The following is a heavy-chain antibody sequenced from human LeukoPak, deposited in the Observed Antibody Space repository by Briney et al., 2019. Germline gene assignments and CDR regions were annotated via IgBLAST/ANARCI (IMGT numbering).Heavy chain of an antibody. CDR1: GYSFTSYW. CDR2: IYPGDSDT. D-gene: IGHD2-2*01. V-gene: IGHV5-51*01. Sequence: GESLKISCKGSGYSFTSYWIGWVRQMPGKGPEWMGIIYPGDSDTRYSPSFQGQVTISAYKSISTAYLQWSSLKASDTAMYYCARRGTGYCSSTSCSGYYYGMDVWGQGTTVTVSS. J-gene: IGHJ6*02. CDR3: ARRGTGYCSSTSCSGYYYGMDV.